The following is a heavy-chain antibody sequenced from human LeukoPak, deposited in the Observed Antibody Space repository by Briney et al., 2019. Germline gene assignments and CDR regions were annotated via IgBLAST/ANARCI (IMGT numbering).Heavy chain of an antibody. D-gene: IGHD5-12*01. CDR1: GGSISSGGYS. V-gene: IGHV4-61*08. J-gene: IGHJ3*02. Sequence: SETLSLTCAVSGGSISSGGYSWSWIRQPPGKGLEWIGHIFYSGSTNYSPSLKSRVTISVDTSKNQFSLKLTSVTAADTAVYYCARGGVDFDIWGQGTMVTVSS. CDR3: ARGGVDFDI. CDR2: IFYSGST.